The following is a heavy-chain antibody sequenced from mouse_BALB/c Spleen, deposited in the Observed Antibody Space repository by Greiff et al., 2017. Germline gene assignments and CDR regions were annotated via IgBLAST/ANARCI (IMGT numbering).Heavy chain of an antibody. Sequence: QVQLKQSGPDLVAPSQSLSITCTVSGFSLTSYGVHWVRQPPGKGLEWLVVIWSDGSTTYNSALKSRLSISKDNSKSQVFLKMNSLQTDDTAMYYCARLTTATCAMDYWGQGTSVTVSS. CDR2: IWSDGST. V-gene: IGHV2-6-2*01. CDR1: GFSLTSYG. CDR3: ARLTTATCAMDY. D-gene: IGHD1-2*01. J-gene: IGHJ4*01.